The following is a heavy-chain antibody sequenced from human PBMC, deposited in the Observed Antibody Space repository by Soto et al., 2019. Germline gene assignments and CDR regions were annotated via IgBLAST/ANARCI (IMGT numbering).Heavy chain of an antibody. CDR1: GGTFSSYA. Sequence: QVQLVQSGAEVKKPGSSVKVSCKASGGTFSSYAISWVRHAPGQGLQWMGGSIPSSGTANYAQKFQGRVTITADESTSPTYMELSSLRSEDNAVYYCAGKLSVAAADHGYFNLGGRSTIVTVAS. CDR3: AGKLSVAAADHGYFNL. J-gene: IGHJ2*01. V-gene: IGHV1-69*01. D-gene: IGHD6-13*01. CDR2: SIPSSGTA.